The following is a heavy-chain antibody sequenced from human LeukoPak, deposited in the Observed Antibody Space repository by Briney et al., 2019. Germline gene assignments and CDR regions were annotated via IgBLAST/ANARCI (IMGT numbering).Heavy chain of an antibody. D-gene: IGHD2-2*02. CDR2: IYYSGST. CDR1: GGSISSSSYY. Sequence: PSETLSLTCTVSGGSISSSSYYWGWIRQPPGKGLEWIGSIYYSGSTYYNPSLKSRVTISVDRSKNQFSLKLSSVTAADTAVYYCATKSYCSSTSCYTGINNWFDPWGQATLVTVSS. V-gene: IGHV4-39*07. CDR3: ATKSYCSSTSCYTGINNWFDP. J-gene: IGHJ5*02.